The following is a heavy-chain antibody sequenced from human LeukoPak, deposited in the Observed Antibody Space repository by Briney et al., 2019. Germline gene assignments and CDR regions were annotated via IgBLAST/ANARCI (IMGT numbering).Heavy chain of an antibody. V-gene: IGHV4-31*03. D-gene: IGHD5-12*01. CDR3: ARAFCGYPKRWVYFDY. Sequence: SQTLSLTCTVSGGSISSGGYYWSWIRQHPGKGLEWIGYIYYSGSTYYNPSLKSRVTISVDTSKNQFSLKLSSVTAADTAVYYCARAFCGYPKRWVYFDYWGQGTLVTVSS. CDR2: IYYSGST. J-gene: IGHJ4*02. CDR1: GGSISSGGYY.